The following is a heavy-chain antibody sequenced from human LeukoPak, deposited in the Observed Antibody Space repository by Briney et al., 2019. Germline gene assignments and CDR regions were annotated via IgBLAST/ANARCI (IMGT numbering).Heavy chain of an antibody. CDR2: ISGSGGTM. CDR3: AKSREPQWELLVG. Sequence: GGSLRLSCAASGFTFSSYAMSWVRQAPGKGLEWVSAISGSGGTMFYTDSVKGRFTISRDNSKNILYLRMSSLRAGDTAVYYCAKSREPQWELLVGWGQGALVTVSS. CDR1: GFTFSSYA. D-gene: IGHD1-26*01. J-gene: IGHJ4*02. V-gene: IGHV3-23*01.